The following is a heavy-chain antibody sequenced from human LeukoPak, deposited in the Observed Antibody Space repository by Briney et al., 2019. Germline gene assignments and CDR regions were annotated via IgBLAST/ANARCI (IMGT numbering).Heavy chain of an antibody. Sequence: PGGSLRLSCAASGFTFSDHYMDWVRQAPGKGLEWVGRTRNKANSYTTEYAASVKGRFTISRDDSKNSLYLQMNSLKTEDTAVYYCARELGYSSGWGFDYWGQGTLVTVSS. CDR3: ARELGYSSGWGFDY. D-gene: IGHD6-19*01. V-gene: IGHV3-72*01. J-gene: IGHJ4*02. CDR2: TRNKANSYTT. CDR1: GFTFSDHY.